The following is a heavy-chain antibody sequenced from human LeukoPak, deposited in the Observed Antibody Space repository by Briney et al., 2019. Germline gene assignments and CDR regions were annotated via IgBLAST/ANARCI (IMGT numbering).Heavy chain of an antibody. Sequence: SVKVSCKASGGTFSSYAISWVRQAPGQGLEWMGGIIPIFGTANYAQKFQGRITITADESTSTAYMELSSLRSEDTAVYYCARVRTPSGYVMGRAFDIWGQGTMVTVSS. CDR1: GGTFSSYA. D-gene: IGHD5-12*01. J-gene: IGHJ3*02. CDR3: ARVRTPSGYVMGRAFDI. CDR2: IIPIFGTA. V-gene: IGHV1-69*01.